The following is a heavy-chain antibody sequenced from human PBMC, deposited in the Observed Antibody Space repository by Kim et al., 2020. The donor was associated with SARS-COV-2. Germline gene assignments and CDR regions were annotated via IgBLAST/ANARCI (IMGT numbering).Heavy chain of an antibody. D-gene: IGHD3-22*01. J-gene: IGHJ4*02. CDR3: ARVGGDYYDSSGSIPFDY. Sequence: KGRFTISRDNAKNSLYLQMNSLRAEDTAVYYCARVGGDYYDSSGSIPFDYWGQGTLVTVSS. V-gene: IGHV3-48*03.